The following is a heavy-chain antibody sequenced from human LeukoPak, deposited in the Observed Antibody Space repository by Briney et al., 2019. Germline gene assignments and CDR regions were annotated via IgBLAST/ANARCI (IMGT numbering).Heavy chain of an antibody. J-gene: IGHJ4*02. Sequence: PGGSLRLSCAASGFTFSNYDMIWVRQTPGKGLEWVSYISSRSTTVYYADSVKGRFTVSRDNAKNSLYLQMNSLRAEDTAVYYCARAKGARPGYFDYWGQGTLVTVSS. CDR1: GFTFSNYD. CDR3: ARAKGARPGYFDY. D-gene: IGHD1-26*01. CDR2: ISSRSTTV. V-gene: IGHV3-48*04.